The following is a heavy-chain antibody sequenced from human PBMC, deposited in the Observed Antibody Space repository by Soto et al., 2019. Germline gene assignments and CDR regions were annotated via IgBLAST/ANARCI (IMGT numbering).Heavy chain of an antibody. D-gene: IGHD3-22*01. V-gene: IGHV4-31*03. Sequence: TSETLSLTCTVSGGSISSGGYYWSWIRQHPGKGLEWIGYIYYSGSTYYNPSLKSRVTISVDTSKNQFSLKLSSVTAADTAVYYCARGAVVNFDSWGQGTLVTVSS. J-gene: IGHJ4*02. CDR1: GGSISSGGYY. CDR3: ARGAVVNFDS. CDR2: IYYSGST.